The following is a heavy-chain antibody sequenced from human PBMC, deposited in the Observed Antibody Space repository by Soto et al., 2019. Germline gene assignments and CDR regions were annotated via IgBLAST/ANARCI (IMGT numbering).Heavy chain of an antibody. J-gene: IGHJ4*02. CDR3: ARDPWAADY. Sequence: EVQLVESGGGLVQPGGSLRLSCAASGFTVSTKYMSWVRQAPGKGLEWVSVIYSGGSTFYADSVRGRFTISRDNSKNTVNLQMNSLRAEDTAXYXCARDPWAADYWGQGTLVTVSS. V-gene: IGHV3-66*01. CDR1: GFTVSTKY. D-gene: IGHD3-16*01. CDR2: IYSGGST.